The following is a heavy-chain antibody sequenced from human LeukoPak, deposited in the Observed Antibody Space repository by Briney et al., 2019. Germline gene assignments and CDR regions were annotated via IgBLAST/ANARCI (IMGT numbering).Heavy chain of an antibody. J-gene: IGHJ4*02. V-gene: IGHV3-23*01. CDR1: GFTFSSYG. CDR3: GREIQAPGKTLEY. CDR2: ISGSGDRT. Sequence: GGSLRLSCAAPGFTFSSYGMSWVRQAPGKGLEWVSAISGSGDRTYYADSVKGRYTISRDNSKNTLYLQMNSLRGEDTAVYYCGREIQAPGKTLEYWGQGTLVTVSS.